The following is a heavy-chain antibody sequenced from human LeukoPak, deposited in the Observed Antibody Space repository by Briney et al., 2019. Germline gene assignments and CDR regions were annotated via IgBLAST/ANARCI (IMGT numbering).Heavy chain of an antibody. CDR2: ISGSGDYT. CDR3: ARRIPATASGLDY. J-gene: IGHJ4*02. D-gene: IGHD2-2*01. V-gene: IGHV3-23*01. Sequence: GGSLRLSCAASGFTFSSYAMSWVRQAPGKGLEWVSTISGSGDYTYDADSVKGRFTISRDNSKNTLYLQMNRLSAEDTAVYYCARRIPATASGLDYWGQGTLVTVSS. CDR1: GFTFSSYA.